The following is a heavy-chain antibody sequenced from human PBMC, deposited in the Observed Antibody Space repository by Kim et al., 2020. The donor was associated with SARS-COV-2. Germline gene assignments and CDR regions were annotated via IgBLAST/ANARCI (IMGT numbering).Heavy chain of an antibody. CDR2: IYYSVST. Sequence: SETLSLTCTVSGGSISSYYWSWIRQPPGKGLEWLGYIYYSVSTNYNPSLKSRVTISVDTSKNQFSLTLSSVTAADTAMYYCARVNSGWYGEVNWFDPWGQGTLVTVSS. CDR1: GGSISSYY. J-gene: IGHJ5*02. CDR3: ARVNSGWYGEVNWFDP. D-gene: IGHD6-19*01. V-gene: IGHV4-59*13.